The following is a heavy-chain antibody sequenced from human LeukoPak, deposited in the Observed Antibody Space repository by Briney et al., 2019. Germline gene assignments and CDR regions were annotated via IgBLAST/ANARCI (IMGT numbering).Heavy chain of an antibody. V-gene: IGHV4-61*02. CDR2: IYTTGST. Sequence: SETLSLSCTVSGGSISRGSYHWSCIRQPAGKGLEWIGRIYTTGSTNYNPSLKSRVTISLDMSKTQFSLKLDSVTAADTAVYYCAREGAGGYWGQGTLVTVSS. CDR3: AREGAGGY. CDR1: GGSISRGSYH. D-gene: IGHD1-26*01. J-gene: IGHJ4*02.